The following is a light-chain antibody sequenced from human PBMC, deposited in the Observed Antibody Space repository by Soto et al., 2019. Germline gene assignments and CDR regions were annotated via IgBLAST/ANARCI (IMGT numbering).Light chain of an antibody. CDR3: QHCGSSPIT. V-gene: IGKV3-20*01. CDR1: QSVSSSY. CDR2: GAS. J-gene: IGKJ5*01. Sequence: IVLTQSPGTLSLSPGERATLSCRASQSVSSSYLAWYQQKPGQAPRLLIYGASSRATGIPDRFSGSGSGTDYTLTISSLEPEDFAVYYCQHCGSSPITFGQGHDWRL.